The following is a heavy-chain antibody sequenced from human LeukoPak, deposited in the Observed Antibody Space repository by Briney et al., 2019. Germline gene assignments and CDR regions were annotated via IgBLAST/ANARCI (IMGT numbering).Heavy chain of an antibody. D-gene: IGHD3-10*01. J-gene: IGHJ4*02. CDR3: AREALGGGGY. V-gene: IGHV3-66*01. CDR2: IYSSGST. Sequence: GGSLRLSCAASGFTVSSNYMSWVRQAPGKWLEWVSIIYSSGSTYYADSVKGRFTISRDNSKNTLYLQMNSLRAEDTAVYYCAREALGGGGYWGQGTLVTVSS. CDR1: GFTVSSNY.